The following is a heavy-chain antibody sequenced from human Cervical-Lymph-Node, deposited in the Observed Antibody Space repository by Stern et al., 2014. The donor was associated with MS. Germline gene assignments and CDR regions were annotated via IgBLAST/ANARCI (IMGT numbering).Heavy chain of an antibody. CDR1: GGTFRSYA. D-gene: IGHD2-15*01. V-gene: IGHV1-69*01. J-gene: IGHJ4*02. CDR3: APYCSGGSCYYGY. Sequence: QMQLVQSGAEVKQPGSSVKVSCKASGGTFRSYAISWVRQAPGQGLEWLGGIIPIFGTANYAQKFQGRVTITADESTSTAYMELSSLRSEDTAVYYCAPYCSGGSCYYGYWGQGTLVTVSS. CDR2: IIPIFGTA.